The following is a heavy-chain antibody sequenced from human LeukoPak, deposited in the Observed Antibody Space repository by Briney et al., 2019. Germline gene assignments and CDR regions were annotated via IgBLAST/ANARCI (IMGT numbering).Heavy chain of an antibody. D-gene: IGHD3-22*01. CDR3: AREGSNDSSADWFDP. J-gene: IGHJ5*02. CDR1: GYMFTSYY. V-gene: IGHV1-46*01. Sequence: ASVKLSCKASGYMFTSYYMHWVRQAPGQGLEWMGMINPSGGGTNYAQKFQGRVTMTRDTSTSTVYMELSRLRSDDTAVYYCAREGSNDSSADWFDPWGQGTLVTVSS. CDR2: INPSGGGT.